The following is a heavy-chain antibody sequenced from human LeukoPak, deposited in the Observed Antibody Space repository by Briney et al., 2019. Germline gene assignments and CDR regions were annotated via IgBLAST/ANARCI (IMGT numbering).Heavy chain of an antibody. V-gene: IGHV3-21*01. D-gene: IGHD3-3*01. CDR1: GFTFSSYS. CDR3: ARDLITIFGVVTKNYYYYYGMDV. CDR2: ISSSSSYI. J-gene: IGHJ6*02. Sequence: PGGALRLSFAASGFTFSSYSMNSVRQAPGKGLEWVSSISSSSSYIYYADSEKGRFPSSRDNAKNSLYLQMNSLRAEDTAVYYCARDLITIFGVVTKNYYYYYGMDVWGQGTTVTVSS.